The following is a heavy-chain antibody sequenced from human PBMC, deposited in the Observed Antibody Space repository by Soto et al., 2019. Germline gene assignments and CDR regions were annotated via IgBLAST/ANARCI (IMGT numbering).Heavy chain of an antibody. CDR1: GGSMRGYS. CDR3: ARVAMENYHDMWSGSTSSALGV. Sequence: SETLSLTCKVSGGSMRGYSWSWIRQTPGEGLEWIGYVSHSGRTDYSPSLKNRVTISLDMSKNHFALHVNSVDPADTAVYYCARVAMENYHDMWSGSTSSALGVWGQGTTVTVSS. J-gene: IGHJ6*02. D-gene: IGHD3-3*01. V-gene: IGHV4-59*13. CDR2: VSHSGRT.